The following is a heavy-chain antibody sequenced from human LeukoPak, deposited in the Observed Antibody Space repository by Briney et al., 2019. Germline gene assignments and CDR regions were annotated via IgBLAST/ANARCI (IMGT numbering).Heavy chain of an antibody. CDR2: IYYSGST. J-gene: IGHJ6*03. CDR1: GGSISSYY. Sequence: SETLSLTCTVSGGSISSYYWSWIRQPPGKGLEWIGYIYYSGSTNYNPSLKSRVTISVDTSKNQFSLKLSSVTAADTAVYYCARDPGAAAGGYYYYYMDVWGKGTTVTVSS. D-gene: IGHD6-13*01. CDR3: ARDPGAAAGGYYYYYMDV. V-gene: IGHV4-59*01.